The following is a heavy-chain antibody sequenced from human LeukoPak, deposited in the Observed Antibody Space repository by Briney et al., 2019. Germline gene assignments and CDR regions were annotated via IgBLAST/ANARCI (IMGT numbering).Heavy chain of an antibody. CDR3: PRGFLGELSLSFDY. D-gene: IGHD3-16*02. J-gene: IGHJ4*02. CDR1: RRTFTSYA. V-gene: IGHV1-69*13. Sequence: APVKVSCKASRRTFTSYAISWVPQAPGQGLEWMGGTIPIFGTANYAQKFQGRVTITADESTITASMELSSLTSSDTAARSCPRGFLGELSLSFDYGGQGTLVTVSS. CDR2: TIPIFGTA.